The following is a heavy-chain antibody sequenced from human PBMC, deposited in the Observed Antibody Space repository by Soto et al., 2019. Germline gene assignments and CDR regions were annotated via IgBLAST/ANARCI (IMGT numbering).Heavy chain of an antibody. Sequence: EVQLVESGGGLVQPGGSLRLSCAASGFTFSSYEMNWVRQAPGKGLEWVSYISSSGSTIYYADSVKGRFTIFRDNAKKSLYLQMNSLRAEDTAVYYCARSSAIEVAGSCSRYFDLWVRGTLVTVSS. CDR1: GFTFSSYE. CDR3: ARSSAIEVAGSCSRYFDL. CDR2: ISSSGSTI. J-gene: IGHJ2*01. V-gene: IGHV3-48*03. D-gene: IGHD6-19*01.